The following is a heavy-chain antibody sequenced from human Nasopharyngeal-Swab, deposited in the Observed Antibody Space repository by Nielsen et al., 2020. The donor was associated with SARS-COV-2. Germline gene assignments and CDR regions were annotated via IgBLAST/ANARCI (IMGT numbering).Heavy chain of an antibody. Sequence: GESLKISCAASGFTFSDYYMSWIRQAPGKGLEWVSYISNSGSTIYYAGSVKGRFTISRDNAKNSVYLQMSSLRAEDTAVYYCVKGPPAVIHYFDYWGQGTLVTVSS. CDR3: VKGPPAVIHYFDY. J-gene: IGHJ4*02. D-gene: IGHD2-21*01. CDR2: ISNSGSTI. V-gene: IGHV3-11*01. CDR1: GFTFSDYY.